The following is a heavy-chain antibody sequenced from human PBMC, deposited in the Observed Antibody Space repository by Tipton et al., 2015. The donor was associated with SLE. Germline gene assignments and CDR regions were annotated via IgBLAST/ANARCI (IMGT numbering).Heavy chain of an antibody. CDR1: GDSIISSSYY. Sequence: TLSLTCTVSGDSIISSSYYWGWIRQPPGKGLEWIGSMYYSGSTYYNPSLKSRVTISVDTSKNQFSLMLRSVTAADTAVYYCARVGPYYDFWSGMGAFDIWGQGTMVTVSS. D-gene: IGHD3-3*01. J-gene: IGHJ3*02. CDR2: MYYSGST. CDR3: ARVGPYYDFWSGMGAFDI. V-gene: IGHV4-39*07.